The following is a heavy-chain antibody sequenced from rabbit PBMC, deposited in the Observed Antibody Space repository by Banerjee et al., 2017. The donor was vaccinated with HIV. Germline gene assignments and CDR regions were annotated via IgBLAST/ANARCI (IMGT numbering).Heavy chain of an antibody. CDR3: ARDDYVGDGVSFKL. CDR2: IYTGSSGST. D-gene: IGHD4-2*01. Sequence: QSLEESGGDLVKPGASLTLTCTASGFSFSSGQDMCWVRQAPGKGLEWIACIYTGSSGSTWYASWAKGRFTISKTSSTTVTLQMTSLTAADTATYFCARDDYVGDGVSFKLWGPGTLVTVS. J-gene: IGHJ4*01. V-gene: IGHV1S40*01. CDR1: GFSFSSGQD.